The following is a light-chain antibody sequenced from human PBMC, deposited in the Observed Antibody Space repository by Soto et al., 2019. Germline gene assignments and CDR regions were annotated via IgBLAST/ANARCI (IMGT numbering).Light chain of an antibody. V-gene: IGKV3-15*01. CDR2: GAS. J-gene: IGKJ1*01. CDR1: QSINRH. Sequence: EIVLTPSPGTLCFSPGERATLSCRASQSINRHLAWYRQKPGQAPRLLIYGASTRATGIPDRFSGSGSGTEFTLSISSLQSEDFAVYYCQQYNNWPRTFGQGTTGDIK. CDR3: QQYNNWPRT.